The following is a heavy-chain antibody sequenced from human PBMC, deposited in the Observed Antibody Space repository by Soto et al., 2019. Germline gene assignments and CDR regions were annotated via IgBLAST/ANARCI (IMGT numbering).Heavy chain of an antibody. Sequence: RLSCAASGFTFSDYYMSWIRQAPGRGLEWVSYISSSGSTIYYADSVKGRFTISRDNAKNSLYLQMNRLRAEDTAVYYCATVAREYSSGWGYFDYWGQGTLVTVSS. CDR3: ATVAREYSSGWGYFDY. J-gene: IGHJ4*02. CDR2: ISSSGSTI. V-gene: IGHV3-11*01. CDR1: GFTFSDYY. D-gene: IGHD6-19*01.